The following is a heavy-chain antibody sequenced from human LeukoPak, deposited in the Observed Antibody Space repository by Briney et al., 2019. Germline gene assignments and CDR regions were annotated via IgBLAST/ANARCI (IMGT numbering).Heavy chain of an antibody. D-gene: IGHD6-13*01. CDR1: GFSLNTSGVN. CDR2: IYWDNDK. V-gene: IGHV2-5*02. CDR3: AHSDSDTSSSWIYFDY. Sequence: SGPTLVKPTQTLTLTCAFSGFSLNTSGVNVGWIRQPPGKALEWLALIYWDNDKRYSPSLKSRLTITKDTSKNQVVLTMTNMNPVDTATYYCAHSDSDTSSSWIYFDYWGQGTLVIVSS. J-gene: IGHJ4*02.